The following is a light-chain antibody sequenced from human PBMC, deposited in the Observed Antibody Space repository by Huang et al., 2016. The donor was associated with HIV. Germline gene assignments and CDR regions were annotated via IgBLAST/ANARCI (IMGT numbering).Light chain of an antibody. J-gene: IGKJ1*01. CDR1: QSVSNNY. V-gene: IGKV3-20*01. CDR2: GAS. CDR3: QQYGNSPWT. Sequence: PGERATLSCRASQSVSNNYLAWCHQKPGQAPRLLIYGASSRATGIPDRFSGSGSGTDFTLTISRLEPEDFAVYYCQQYGNSPWTFGQGTKVEIK.